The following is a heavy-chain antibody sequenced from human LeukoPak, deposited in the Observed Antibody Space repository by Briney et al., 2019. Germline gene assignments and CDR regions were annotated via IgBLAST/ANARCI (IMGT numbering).Heavy chain of an antibody. CDR1: GGSISSYY. V-gene: IGHV4-59*01. J-gene: IGHJ6*03. Sequence: SEILSLTCTVSGGSISSYYWSWIRQPPGKGLEWIGYIYYSGSTNYNPSLKSRVTISVDTSKNQFSLKLSSVTAADTAVYYCAKVRDNWNPNYYYYYMDVWGKGTTVTVSS. CDR2: IYYSGST. D-gene: IGHD1-20*01. CDR3: AKVRDNWNPNYYYYYMDV.